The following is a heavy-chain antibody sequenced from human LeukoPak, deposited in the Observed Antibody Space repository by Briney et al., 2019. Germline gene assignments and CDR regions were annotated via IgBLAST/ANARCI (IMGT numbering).Heavy chain of an antibody. Sequence: GASVKVSCKASGYTFTGYYMHWVRQAPGQGLEWMGWINPNSGGTNYAQKFQGRVTMTRDTSISTAYMELSRLRSDDTAVYYCARGEGTMATSYDYWGQGTLVTVSS. CDR1: GYTFTGYY. CDR3: ARGEGTMATSYDY. V-gene: IGHV1-2*02. J-gene: IGHJ4*02. D-gene: IGHD5-12*01. CDR2: INPNSGGT.